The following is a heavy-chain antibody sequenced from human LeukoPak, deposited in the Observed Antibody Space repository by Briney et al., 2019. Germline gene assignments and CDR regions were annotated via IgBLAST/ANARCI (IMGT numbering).Heavy chain of an antibody. CDR2: ISYDGSNK. CDR1: GFTFSSYA. D-gene: IGHD6-19*01. CDR3: ARDLRQWLLDY. J-gene: IGHJ4*02. V-gene: IGHV3-30-3*01. Sequence: GRSLRLSCAASGFTFSSYAMHWVRQAPGKGLEWVAVISYDGSNKYYADSVKGRFTISRDNSKNTLYLQMNSLRAEDTAVYYCARDLRQWLLDYWGQGTLVTVSS.